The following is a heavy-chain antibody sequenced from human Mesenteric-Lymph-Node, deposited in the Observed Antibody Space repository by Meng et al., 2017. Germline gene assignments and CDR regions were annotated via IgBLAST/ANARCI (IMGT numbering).Heavy chain of an antibody. Sequence: SETLSLTCTVSGYSISSGYYWGWIRQPPGKGLEWIGSIYHSGSTYYNPSLKRRVTISVDTSKNQFSLKLSSVTAADTAVYYCARAGSSWLRGYFQHWGQGTLVTVSS. D-gene: IGHD6-13*01. J-gene: IGHJ1*01. CDR1: GYSISSGYY. CDR2: IYHSGST. V-gene: IGHV4-38-2*02. CDR3: ARAGSSWLRGYFQH.